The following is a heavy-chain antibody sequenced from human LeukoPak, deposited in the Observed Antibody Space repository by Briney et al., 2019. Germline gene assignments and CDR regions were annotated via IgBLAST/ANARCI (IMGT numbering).Heavy chain of an antibody. D-gene: IGHD6-19*01. CDR3: ARDQAQQWLVQGGYYYGMDV. Sequence: ASVKVSCKASGYTFSSHGISWVRQAPGQGLEWMGWINTNTGNPTYAQGFTGRFVFSLDTSVSTAYLQISSLKAEDTAVYYCARDQAQQWLVQGGYYYGMDVWGQGTTVTVSS. J-gene: IGHJ6*02. V-gene: IGHV7-4-1*02. CDR2: INTNTGNP. CDR1: GYTFSSHG.